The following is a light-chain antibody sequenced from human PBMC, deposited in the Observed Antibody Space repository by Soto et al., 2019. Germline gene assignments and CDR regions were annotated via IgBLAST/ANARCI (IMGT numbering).Light chain of an antibody. CDR2: KAS. Sequence: DIQMTQSPSTLAASLGDRVTVTCRASQSISSWLAWYQQKAGKAPKLLIYKASALQSGVPSRFRGSGSGTEFTLTISSLEPEDFATYYCQHYNTYPWTFGQGTKVDIK. CDR3: QHYNTYPWT. V-gene: IGKV1-5*03. J-gene: IGKJ1*01. CDR1: QSISSW.